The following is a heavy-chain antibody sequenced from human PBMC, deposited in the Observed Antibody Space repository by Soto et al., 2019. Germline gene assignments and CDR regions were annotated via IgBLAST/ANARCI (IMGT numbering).Heavy chain of an antibody. V-gene: IGHV4-31*03. CDR2: IYHSGST. CDR1: NASITSSGYY. Sequence: QVQLQESGPRLVEASQTLSLTCTVSNASITSSGYYWSWVRQPPGKRLEWIGYIYHSGSTSYSPSLQSRLTMSVDTSKNQFSLTLRSVTAADTAVYHCARMSGTYYVPDYWGQGTLVTVSS. CDR3: ARMSGTYYVPDY. J-gene: IGHJ4*02. D-gene: IGHD1-26*01.